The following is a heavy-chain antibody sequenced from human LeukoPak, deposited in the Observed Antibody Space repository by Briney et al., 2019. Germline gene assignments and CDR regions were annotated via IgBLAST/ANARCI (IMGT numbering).Heavy chain of an antibody. CDR3: AKDLGRYRNNFFDY. CDR1: GFTFSSIA. Sequence: GGTLRLSCAASGFTFSSIAMSWVRHAPAKGLEWVSTISGSGGGTYYADSAKGRFTISRDDSKNTLYLQMNSLRADDTAVYYCAKDLGRYRNNFFDYWGQGNLVTVSS. D-gene: IGHD1-26*01. V-gene: IGHV3-23*01. CDR2: ISGSGGGT. J-gene: IGHJ4*02.